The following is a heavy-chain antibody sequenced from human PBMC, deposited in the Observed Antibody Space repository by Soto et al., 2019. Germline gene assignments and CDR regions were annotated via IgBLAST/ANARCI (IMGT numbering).Heavy chain of an antibody. D-gene: IGHD3-16*01. CDR1: GGSIXNYY. J-gene: IGHJ4*02. V-gene: IGHV4-59*01. Sequence: QVHLQESGPGLVKPSETLSLTCTVSGGSIXNYYWTXIRQPPGKGLEWIGYISYSGSTNYNPSLKSRVTISLDTSNKQFSLKLSSVTAADTAVYYCARGSDGDYSDYWGQGTLVTVSS. CDR2: ISYSGST. CDR3: ARGSDGDYSDY.